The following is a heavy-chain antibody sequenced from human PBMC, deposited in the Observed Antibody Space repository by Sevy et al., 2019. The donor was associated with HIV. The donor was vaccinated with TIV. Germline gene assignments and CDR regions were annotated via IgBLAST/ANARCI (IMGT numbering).Heavy chain of an antibody. CDR3: VKIGESYFDY. Sequence: ASVKVSCKASGYTFTSYAMNWVRQAPGQGLEWMGWINTNTGNPTYAQGFTGRFVFSLDTSVSAAYLQISSLKAEDTAVYYCVKIGESYFDYLGQGTLVTVSS. CDR2: INTNTGNP. CDR1: GYTFTSYA. V-gene: IGHV7-4-1*02. J-gene: IGHJ4*02.